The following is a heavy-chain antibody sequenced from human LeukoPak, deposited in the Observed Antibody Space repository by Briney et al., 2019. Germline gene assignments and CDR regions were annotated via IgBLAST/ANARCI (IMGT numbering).Heavy chain of an antibody. J-gene: IGHJ4*02. Sequence: SETLSLTCTVSGGSISPYYWSWIRQPPGKGLEWLGYVYYSGNTDYNPSLKSRVAISVDTSKNQFSLKLSSVTAADTAVYYCARSTGSTMFIDYWGQGTLVTVSS. D-gene: IGHD3-10*02. V-gene: IGHV4-59*01. CDR1: GGSISPYY. CDR2: VYYSGNT. CDR3: ARSTGSTMFIDY.